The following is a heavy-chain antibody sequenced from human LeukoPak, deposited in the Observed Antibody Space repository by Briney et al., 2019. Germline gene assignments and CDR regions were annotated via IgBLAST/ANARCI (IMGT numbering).Heavy chain of an antibody. CDR1: GFRFNRFS. CDR2: IKQDGSQK. D-gene: IGHD2/OR15-2a*01. V-gene: IGHV3-7*01. Sequence: GGSLRPSCAASGFRFNRFSMSWVRQTPGKGLEWVANIKQDGSQKEYADSVKGRFAISRDNANNFLDLQMNSLRAEDTGVYYCASVDFDNNAHYHYYLPNWGQGTRVTVSS. J-gene: IGHJ4*02. CDR3: ASVDFDNNAHYHYYLPN.